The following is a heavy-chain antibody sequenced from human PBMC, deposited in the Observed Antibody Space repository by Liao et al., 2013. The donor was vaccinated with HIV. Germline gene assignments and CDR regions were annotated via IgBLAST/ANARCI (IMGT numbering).Heavy chain of an antibody. CDR1: GGSIGNYY. J-gene: IGHJ5*02. Sequence: QVHLQESGPGLVKPSETLSLTCTVSGGSIGNYYWTWIRQPAGKGLEWIGRIYTSGSTDYNPSLKSRVTMSVDTSKNQFSLKLSSVTAADTAVYYCARVDQYYDYWRGYENWFDPWGQGTLVTVSS. CDR2: IYTSGST. V-gene: IGHV4-4*07. CDR3: ARVDQYYDYWRGYENWFDP. D-gene: IGHD3-3*01.